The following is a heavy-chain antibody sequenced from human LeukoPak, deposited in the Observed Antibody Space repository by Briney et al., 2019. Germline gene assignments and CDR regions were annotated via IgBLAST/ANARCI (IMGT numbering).Heavy chain of an antibody. CDR1: GGSISSYY. CDR2: IYYSGST. V-gene: IGHV4-59*01. J-gene: IGHJ4*02. Sequence: SETLSLTCTVSGGSISSYYWSWIQQPPGKGLEWIGYIYYSGSTNYNPSLKSRVTISVDTSKNQFSPKLSSVTAADTAVYYCARDMVATDYWGQGTLVTVSS. CDR3: ARDMVATDY. D-gene: IGHD5-12*01.